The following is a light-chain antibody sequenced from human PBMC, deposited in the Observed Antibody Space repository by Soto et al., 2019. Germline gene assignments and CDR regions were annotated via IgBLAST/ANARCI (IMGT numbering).Light chain of an antibody. CDR1: QSVSGW. J-gene: IGKJ1*01. Sequence: IQGTQSHSTLSASVGVTVTVTCRASQSVSGWLAWSQQKPGEAPKLLLYDASALPRGVPSRFSGSGSGTRFTLTIASLQPDDCATYYCQQYETFTGTFGPGTKV. CDR2: DAS. V-gene: IGKV1-5*01. CDR3: QQYETFTGT.